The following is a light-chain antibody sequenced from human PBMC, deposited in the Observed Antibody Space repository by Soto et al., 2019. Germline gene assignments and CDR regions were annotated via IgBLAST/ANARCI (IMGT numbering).Light chain of an antibody. CDR3: QQYGNSPYA. Sequence: EIVLTQSPGTLSLSPGERATLSCRASQSVSSNYLAWYQQKSGQAPRLLIYGASSRATGIPDRFSGSGSGTDFTLSISKLEPEYFAVYYCQQYGNSPYAFGQGTELEI. V-gene: IGKV3-20*01. J-gene: IGKJ2*01. CDR2: GAS. CDR1: QSVSSNY.